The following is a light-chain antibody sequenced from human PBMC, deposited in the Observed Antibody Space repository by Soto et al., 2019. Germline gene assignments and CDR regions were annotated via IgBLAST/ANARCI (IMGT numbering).Light chain of an antibody. J-gene: IGKJ4*01. CDR1: QSVTSN. V-gene: IGKV3-15*01. CDR3: QQYNAWPLT. Sequence: EIVMTQSPATLSVSPGERVTLSCRASQSVTSNVAWYPQKPGQTPKLLIYVASTRATGIPARFSGSGSGTEFTITISSLQSEDFAIYYCQQYNAWPLTFGGGTKVEFK. CDR2: VAS.